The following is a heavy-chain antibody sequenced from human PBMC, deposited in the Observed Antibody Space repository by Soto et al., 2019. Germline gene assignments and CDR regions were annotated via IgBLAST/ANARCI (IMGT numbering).Heavy chain of an antibody. Sequence: SVKVSCKASGGIFNTYALSWVRQAPGQGLGWMGGIIPIFGTANYAQKFQGSVTITADESTNTTYMELSSLRSDDTAVYYCTRGTGMSHSWYADSWGQGTRVTVSS. CDR1: GGIFNTYA. J-gene: IGHJ5*02. CDR3: TRGTGMSHSWYADS. V-gene: IGHV1-69*13. D-gene: IGHD6-13*01. CDR2: IIPIFGTA.